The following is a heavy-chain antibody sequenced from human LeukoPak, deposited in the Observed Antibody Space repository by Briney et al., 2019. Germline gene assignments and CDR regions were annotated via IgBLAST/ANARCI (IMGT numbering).Heavy chain of an antibody. D-gene: IGHD3-9*01. CDR2: IYTSGST. CDR3: SREDSMTLYGILTGYYPLYYFDF. CDR1: GGSLSSYY. Sequence: SETLSLTCTVSGGSLSSYYWSWIRQPAGKGLEWIGRIYTSGSTNYNPSLKSRVTMSVDTSKNQFSLKLSSVTAADTAVYYCSREDSMTLYGILTGYYPLYYFDFGGQGTRATVSS. V-gene: IGHV4-4*07. J-gene: IGHJ4*02.